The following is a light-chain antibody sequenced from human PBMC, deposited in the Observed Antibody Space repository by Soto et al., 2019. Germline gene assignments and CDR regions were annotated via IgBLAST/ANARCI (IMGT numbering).Light chain of an antibody. J-gene: IGKJ1*01. CDR2: ASS. V-gene: IGKV1-12*01. CDR3: QQRTSFPRT. Sequence: DIQMTQSPSSVSASVGDRVTISCRASQGISTWLAWYQQKPGKAPKLLISASSSLQSGVPSRFSGSGSGTDFTLTSGSLPPEDFATYYCQQRTSFPRTFGQGAKVEIK. CDR1: QGISTW.